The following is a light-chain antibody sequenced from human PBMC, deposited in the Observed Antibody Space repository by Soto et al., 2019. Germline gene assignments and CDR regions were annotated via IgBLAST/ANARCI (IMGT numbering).Light chain of an antibody. J-gene: IGKJ4*01. CDR3: LQHKTFLT. CDR1: QGVGTY. Sequence: DIQMTQSPSVLSASVGDRVTITCRASQGVGTYLAWFQQKPGKVPKRPIFAATSLQGGVPTRFRGSGSGTEFTLTISSLQPEDFATYYCLQHKTFLTFGGGTRVEIK. V-gene: IGKV1-17*03. CDR2: AAT.